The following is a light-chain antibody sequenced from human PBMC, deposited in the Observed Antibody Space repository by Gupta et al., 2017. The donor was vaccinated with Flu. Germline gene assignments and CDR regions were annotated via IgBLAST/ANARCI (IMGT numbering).Light chain of an antibody. V-gene: IGLV2-23*01. CDR3: CAQVGTSTVGV. J-gene: IGLJ3*02. CDR2: EDN. CDR1: TIDVGGDNL. Sequence: QSALTQPSSVSVSPGQSITISCTGTTIDVGGDNLVSWYQQHPGKAPTLMIYEDNKRPSGIANRFSGSNYGNTASLTIAGLQAEDEADYHCCAQVGTSTVGVFGGGTKLTVL.